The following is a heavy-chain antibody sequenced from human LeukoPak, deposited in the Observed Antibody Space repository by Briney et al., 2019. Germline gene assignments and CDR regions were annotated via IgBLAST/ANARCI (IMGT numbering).Heavy chain of an antibody. CDR1: GFTFSSYS. CDR3: ARDLDDSSGYYYYYMDV. V-gene: IGHV3-21*01. D-gene: IGHD3-22*01. Sequence: PGGSLRLSCAASGFTFSSYSMNWVRQAPGKGLEWVSSINSSSSYIYYADSVKGRFTISRDNAKNSLYLQMNSLRAEDTAVYYCARDLDDSSGYYYYYMDVWGKGTTVTVSS. CDR2: INSSSSYI. J-gene: IGHJ6*03.